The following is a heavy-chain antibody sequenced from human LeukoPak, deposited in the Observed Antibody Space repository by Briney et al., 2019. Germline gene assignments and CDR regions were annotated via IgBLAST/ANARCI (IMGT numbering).Heavy chain of an antibody. V-gene: IGHV3-23*01. CDR3: AKGEGIVDIVATSYYAYYYYMDV. CDR1: GFTFSSYG. D-gene: IGHD5-12*01. J-gene: IGHJ6*03. CDR2: ISGSGGST. Sequence: PGGSLRLSCAASGFTFSSYGMSWVRQAPGKGLEWVSAISGSGGSTYYADSVKGRFTISRDNSKNTLYLQMNSLRAEDTAVYYCAKGEGIVDIVATSYYAYYYYMDVWGKGTTVTVSS.